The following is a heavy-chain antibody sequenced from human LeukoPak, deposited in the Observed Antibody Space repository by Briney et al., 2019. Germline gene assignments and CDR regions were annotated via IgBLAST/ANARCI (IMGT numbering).Heavy chain of an antibody. J-gene: IGHJ4*02. CDR3: AKVDYGSGSYYCPDY. D-gene: IGHD3-10*01. V-gene: IGHV3-23*01. CDR1: GFTFSSYA. CDR2: ISGSGGST. Sequence: GGSLRLSCAASGFTFSSYAMSWVRQAPGKGLEWVSAISGSGGSTYNADSVKGRFTISRDNSKNTLYLQMNSLRAEDTAVYYCAKVDYGSGSYYCPDYWGQGTLVTVSS.